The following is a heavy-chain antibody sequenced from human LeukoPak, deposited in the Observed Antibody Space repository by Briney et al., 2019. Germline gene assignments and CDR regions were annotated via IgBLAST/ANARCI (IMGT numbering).Heavy chain of an antibody. Sequence: KESGPTLVNPTQTLTLTCTFSGFSLRTNGVGVGWIRQPPGKALEWLALIYWDDDKRYSPSLKSRLTITKDTSKNQVVLIMTNMDPVDTATYYCAHRLQDDYDSTGLIYWGQGTLVTVSS. D-gene: IGHD3-22*01. CDR1: GFSLRTNGVG. J-gene: IGHJ4*02. CDR2: IYWDDDK. CDR3: AHRLQDDYDSTGLIY. V-gene: IGHV2-5*02.